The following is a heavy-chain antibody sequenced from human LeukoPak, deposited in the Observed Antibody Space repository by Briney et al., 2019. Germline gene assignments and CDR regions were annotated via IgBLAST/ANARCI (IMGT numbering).Heavy chain of an antibody. CDR2: INAGNGNT. V-gene: IGHV1-3*01. CDR3: ASNYGLGNFYYYYGMDV. Sequence: ASVKVSCTASGYTFTSYAMHWVRQAPGQRLEWMGWINAGNGNTKYSQKFQGRVTITRDTSASTAYMELSSLRSEDTAVYYCASNYGLGNFYYYYGMDVWGKGTTVTASS. J-gene: IGHJ6*04. CDR1: GYTFTSYA. D-gene: IGHD3-10*01.